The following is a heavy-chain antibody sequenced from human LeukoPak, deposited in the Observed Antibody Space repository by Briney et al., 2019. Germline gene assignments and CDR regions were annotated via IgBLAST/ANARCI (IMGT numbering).Heavy chain of an antibody. D-gene: IGHD2-2*01. CDR1: GYPINNAYY. CDR3: ARQYDSYFYYYLDL. CDR2: LYHPDST. Sequence: SETLSLTCGVSGYPINNAYYWVWIRQPPGKGLEWIGSLYHPDSTYYNPSLKSRVTMSVDTSRNQFSLRLSFVTAADAAVYYCARQYDSYFYYYLDLWGTGTTVTVSS. J-gene: IGHJ6*03. V-gene: IGHV4-38-2*01.